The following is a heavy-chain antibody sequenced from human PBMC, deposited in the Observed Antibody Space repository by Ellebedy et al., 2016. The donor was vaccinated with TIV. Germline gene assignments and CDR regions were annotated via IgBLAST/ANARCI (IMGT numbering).Heavy chain of an antibody. CDR3: ARRAAGLSTKFDL. J-gene: IGHJ4*02. CDR1: GDSISGYY. D-gene: IGHD2-15*01. CDR2: IYSSGSG. Sequence: MPSETLSLTCTVSGDSISGYYWSWIRQPPGKGLEWIGYIYSSGSGEYNPSLKSRVTMSVDTARGQFSLRLNSVTAADTAVYYCARRAAGLSTKFDLWGQGALVTVSS. V-gene: IGHV4-59*01.